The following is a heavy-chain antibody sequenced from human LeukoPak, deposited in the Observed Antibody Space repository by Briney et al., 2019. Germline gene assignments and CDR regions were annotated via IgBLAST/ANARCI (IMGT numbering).Heavy chain of an antibody. V-gene: IGHV3-9*01. Sequence: PGRSLRLSCAASGFTFDDYAMHWVRHAPGKGLEWVSGISWNSGSIGYADSVKGRFTISRDNAKNSLYLQMQSLRPEDTAFYYCATNPPGIAVAGNGNFDNWGQGTLVTVSS. D-gene: IGHD6-19*01. CDR2: ISWNSGSI. CDR1: GFTFDDYA. CDR3: ATNPPGIAVAGNGNFDN. J-gene: IGHJ4*02.